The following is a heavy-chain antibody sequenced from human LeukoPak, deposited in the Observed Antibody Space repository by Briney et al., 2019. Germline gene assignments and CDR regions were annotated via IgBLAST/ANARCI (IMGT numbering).Heavy chain of an antibody. CDR3: ARDSPLTGTTDPAGTDAFDI. Sequence: GGSLRLSCAASGFTFSSYAMHWVRQAPGKGLEWVAVISYDGSNKYYADSVKGRFTISRDNSKNTLYLQMNSLRAEDTAVYYCARDSPLTGTTDPAGTDAFDIWGQGTMVTVSS. CDR2: ISYDGSNK. D-gene: IGHD1-1*01. V-gene: IGHV3-30-3*01. CDR1: GFTFSSYA. J-gene: IGHJ3*02.